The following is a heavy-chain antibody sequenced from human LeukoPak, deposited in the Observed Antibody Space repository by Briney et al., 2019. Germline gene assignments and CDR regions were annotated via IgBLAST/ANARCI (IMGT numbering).Heavy chain of an antibody. CDR3: ARDSIAVAGIDY. V-gene: IGHV4-61*01. CDR2: IYYSGST. D-gene: IGHD6-19*01. Sequence: SETLSLTCTVSGGSVSSGSYYWSWIRQPPGKGLEWIGYIYYSGSTNYNPSLKSRVTISVDTSKNQFSLKLSSVTAADTAMYYCARDSIAVAGIDYWGQGTLVTVSS. J-gene: IGHJ4*02. CDR1: GGSVSSGSYY.